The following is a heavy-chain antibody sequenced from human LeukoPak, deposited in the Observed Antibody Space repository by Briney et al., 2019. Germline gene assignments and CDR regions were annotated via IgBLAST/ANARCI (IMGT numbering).Heavy chain of an antibody. V-gene: IGHV1-2*02. J-gene: IGHJ3*02. CDR1: GYTFTGYY. D-gene: IGHD2-2*01. CDR3: ARDSYDIVVVPAASDAFDI. CDR2: INPNSGGT. Sequence: ASVKVSCKASGYTFTGYYMHWVRQAPGQGLEWMGWINPNSGGTNYAQKFQGRVTMTRDTSISTAYMELSRLRSDDTAVYYCARDSYDIVVVPAASDAFDIWGQGTMVTVSS.